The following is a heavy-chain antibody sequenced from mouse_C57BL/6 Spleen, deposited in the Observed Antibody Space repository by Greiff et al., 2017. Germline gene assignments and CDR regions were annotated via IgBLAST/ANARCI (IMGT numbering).Heavy chain of an antibody. CDR3: ARHDDYGSSDEWYFDV. J-gene: IGHJ1*03. V-gene: IGHV5-6*01. CDR2: ISSGGSYT. D-gene: IGHD1-1*01. CDR1: GFTFSSYG. Sequence: EVMLVESGGDLVKPGGSLKLSCAASGFTFSSYGMSWVRQTPDKRLEWVATISSGGSYTYYPDSVKGRFTISRDNAKNTLYLQMSSLKSEDTAMYYCARHDDYGSSDEWYFDVWGTGTTVTVSS.